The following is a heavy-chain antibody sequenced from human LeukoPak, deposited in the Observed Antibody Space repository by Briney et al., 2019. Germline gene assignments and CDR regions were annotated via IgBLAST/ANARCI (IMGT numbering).Heavy chain of an antibody. CDR1: GFTFSAHY. CDR2: ISGSGTEI. D-gene: IGHD7-27*01. CDR3: ARGHWGLDY. V-gene: IGHV3-11*01. Sequence: GGFLRLSCAASGFTFSAHYMSWIRQAPGKWLESVSYISGSGTEIYYVDSVKGRFTISRDNAKNSLYLQMNSLRAEDAAIYYCARGHWGLDYWGQGTLVTVSS. J-gene: IGHJ4*02.